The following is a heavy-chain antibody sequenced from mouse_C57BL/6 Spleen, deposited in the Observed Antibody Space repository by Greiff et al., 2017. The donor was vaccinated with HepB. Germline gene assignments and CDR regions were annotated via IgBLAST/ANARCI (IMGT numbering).Heavy chain of an antibody. CDR1: GYTFTDYY. Sequence: VQLQQSGPELVKPGASVKISCKASGYTFTDYYMNWVKQSHGKSLEWIGDINPNNGGTSYNQKFKGKATLTVDKSSSTAYMELRSLTSEDSAVYYCARPRLLRDWYFDVWGTGTTVTVSS. D-gene: IGHD1-1*01. V-gene: IGHV1-26*01. CDR2: INPNNGGT. J-gene: IGHJ1*03. CDR3: ARPRLLRDWYFDV.